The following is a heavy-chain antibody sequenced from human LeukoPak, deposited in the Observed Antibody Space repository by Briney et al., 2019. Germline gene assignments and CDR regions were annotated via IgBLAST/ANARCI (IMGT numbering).Heavy chain of an antibody. Sequence: SVKVSCKASGGTFSNYASRWVRQAPGKGLEWMGGIIPILGTAHYAQKFQGRVTITAAESTSTAYMELSSLRSEDTAVYYCARELLWFGETMPHRYSMDVWGKGTTVSVSS. J-gene: IGHJ6*03. CDR3: ARELLWFGETMPHRYSMDV. V-gene: IGHV1-69*13. CDR2: IIPILGTA. D-gene: IGHD3-10*01. CDR1: GGTFSNYA.